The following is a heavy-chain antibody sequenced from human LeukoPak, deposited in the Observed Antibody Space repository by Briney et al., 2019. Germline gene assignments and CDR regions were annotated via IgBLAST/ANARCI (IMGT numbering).Heavy chain of an antibody. CDR2: INPNSGGT. Sequence: ASVKVSCKASRYTFTGYYMHWVRQAPGQGLEWMGWINPNSGGTNYAQKFQGRVTMTRDTSISTAYMELSRLRSDDTAVYYCARGFKLRYFDWLTGGGAFDIWGQGTMVTVSS. CDR1: RYTFTGYY. D-gene: IGHD3-9*01. J-gene: IGHJ3*02. V-gene: IGHV1-2*02. CDR3: ARGFKLRYFDWLTGGGAFDI.